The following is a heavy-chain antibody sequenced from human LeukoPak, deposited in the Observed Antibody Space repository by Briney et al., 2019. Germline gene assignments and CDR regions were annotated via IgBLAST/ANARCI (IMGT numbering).Heavy chain of an antibody. J-gene: IGHJ6*03. CDR1: GFTFSSYW. CDR2: IKQDGSEK. D-gene: IGHD2-2*02. CDR3: ARRGCSSTSCYREGGYYMDV. Sequence: PGGSLRLSCAASGFTFSSYWMSWVRQAPGKGLEWVANIKQDGSEKYYVDSVKGRFTISRDNAKNSLYLQMNSLRDEDTAVYYCARRGCSSTSCYREGGYYMDVWGKGTTVTVSS. V-gene: IGHV3-7*01.